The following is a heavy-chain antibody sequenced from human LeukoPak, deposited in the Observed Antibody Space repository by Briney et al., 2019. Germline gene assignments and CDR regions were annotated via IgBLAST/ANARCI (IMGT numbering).Heavy chain of an antibody. Sequence: PGGSLRLSCVASGFSFSGRWMHWVRQAPGKGLEWVSGIFGSTGSTGSTYYADSVKGRVTISRDNSRNTVHLQMNSLRAEDTAVYYCAKDRTYYSDFSAFYFSPPLQHYWGQGTLVTVSS. CDR1: GFSFSGRW. CDR2: IFGSTGSTGST. V-gene: IGHV3-23*01. D-gene: IGHD3-22*01. J-gene: IGHJ4*02. CDR3: AKDRTYYSDFSAFYFSPPLQHY.